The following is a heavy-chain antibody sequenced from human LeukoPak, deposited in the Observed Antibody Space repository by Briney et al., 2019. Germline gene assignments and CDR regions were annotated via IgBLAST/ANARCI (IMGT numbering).Heavy chain of an antibody. Sequence: GASVKVSCKVSGYTLTELSMHWVRQAPGKGLEWMGGFDPEDGETIYAQKFQGRVTMTEDTSTDTAYMELSGLRSEDTAVYYCATGLWGSGYDYRASTYFDYWGQGTLVTVSS. CDR3: ATGLWGSGYDYRASTYFDY. CDR1: GYTLTELS. J-gene: IGHJ4*02. CDR2: FDPEDGET. V-gene: IGHV1-24*01. D-gene: IGHD5-12*01.